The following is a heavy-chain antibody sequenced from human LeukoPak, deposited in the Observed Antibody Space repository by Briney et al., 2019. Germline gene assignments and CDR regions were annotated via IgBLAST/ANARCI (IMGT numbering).Heavy chain of an antibody. Sequence: GGSLRLSCAASGFTFSSYGMHWVRQAPGKGLEWVAVISYDGSNKYYADSVKGRFTISKDNSKNTLYLQMNSLRAEDTAVYYCAATHLYCSSTSCYFGPYGMDVWGQGTTVTVSS. CDR1: GFTFSSYG. J-gene: IGHJ6*02. D-gene: IGHD2-2*01. V-gene: IGHV3-30*03. CDR3: AATHLYCSSTSCYFGPYGMDV. CDR2: ISYDGSNK.